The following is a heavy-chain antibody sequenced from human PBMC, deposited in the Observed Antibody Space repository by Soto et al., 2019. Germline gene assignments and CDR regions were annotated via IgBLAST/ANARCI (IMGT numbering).Heavy chain of an antibody. V-gene: IGHV1-69*02. CDR3: AGGYSSRSDS. Sequence: QVQLVQSGAEVKKPGSSVKVSCKASGGTFSSYTISWVRQAPGQGLEWMGRIIPILGIAKYAQKSQGRVTITADKSTSTAYMELSSLISEDTAVYYCAGGYSSRSDSWGQGTLVTVSS. J-gene: IGHJ4*02. CDR2: IIPILGIA. CDR1: GGTFSSYT. D-gene: IGHD6-13*01.